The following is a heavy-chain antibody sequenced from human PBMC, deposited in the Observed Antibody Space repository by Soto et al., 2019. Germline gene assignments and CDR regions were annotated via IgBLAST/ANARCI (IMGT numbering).Heavy chain of an antibody. Sequence: ASVKVSCKASGYTFSSYGINWVRQAPGQGLEWLGWISPYDGNTKYAQILQGRVSMTTDTSTKTAYMEVRSLRSDDTAVYYCARGGFYDSSGSRNYHYYGMNVWGQGTTVTVSS. J-gene: IGHJ6*02. CDR3: ARGGFYDSSGSRNYHYYGMNV. V-gene: IGHV1-18*01. CDR2: ISPYDGNT. CDR1: GYTFSSYG. D-gene: IGHD3-22*01.